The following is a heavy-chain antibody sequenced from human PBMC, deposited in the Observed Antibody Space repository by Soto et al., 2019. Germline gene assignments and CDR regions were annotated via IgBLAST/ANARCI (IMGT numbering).Heavy chain of an antibody. CDR2: ITSDERTI. CDR3: ARSVEGHFDF. CDR1: GFTFRVYS. D-gene: IGHD6-19*01. J-gene: IGHJ4*01. Sequence: PGGFLRLSCSASGFTFRVYSMNWVRQATGKGLEWVSYITSDERTIRYADSVNGRFTISRDNAKSSVYLQMTSLRDEDTAVYYCARSVEGHFDFWGQGILVTVSS. V-gene: IGHV3-48*02.